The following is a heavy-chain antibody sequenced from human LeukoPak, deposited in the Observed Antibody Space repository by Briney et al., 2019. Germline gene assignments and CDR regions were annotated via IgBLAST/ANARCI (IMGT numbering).Heavy chain of an antibody. CDR1: GFTFSSYG. Sequence: GGSLRLSCAASGFTFSSYGMHWVRQAPGKGLEWVAVISYDGSNKYYADSVKGRFTISRDNSKNTLYLQMNSLRAEDTAVYYCAREDCSSTSCYAGWYYGMDVWGKGTTVTVSS. CDR2: ISYDGSNK. CDR3: AREDCSSTSCYAGWYYGMDV. V-gene: IGHV3-30*03. D-gene: IGHD2-2*01. J-gene: IGHJ6*04.